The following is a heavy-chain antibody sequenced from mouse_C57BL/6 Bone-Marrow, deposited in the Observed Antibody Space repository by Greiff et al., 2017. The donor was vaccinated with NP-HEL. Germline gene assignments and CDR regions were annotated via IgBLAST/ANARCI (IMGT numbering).Heavy chain of an antibody. J-gene: IGHJ4*01. CDR2: INPGSGGT. V-gene: IGHV1-54*01. Sequence: QVQLQQSGAELVRPGTSVKVSCKASGYAFTNYLIEWVKQRPGQGLEWIGVINPGSGGTKYNEKFKGKATLTADKSSSTAYMQLSSLTSEDSAVYFCARSYYYGSSYGPYAMDYWGQGTSVTVSS. CDR1: GYAFTNYL. CDR3: ARSYYYGSSYGPYAMDY. D-gene: IGHD1-1*01.